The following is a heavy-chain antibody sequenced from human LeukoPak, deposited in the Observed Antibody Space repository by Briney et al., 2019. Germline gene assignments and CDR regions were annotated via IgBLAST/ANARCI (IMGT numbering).Heavy chain of an antibody. CDR2: ISAYNGNT. Sequence: GASVKVSCKASGYTFTSYGISWVRQAPGQGLEWMGWISAYNGNTNYAQKLQGRVTMTTDTSTSTAYMELRSLRSDDTAVYYYARDQYDPWGYSGYDQWRSSSGDAFDIWGQGTMVTVSS. J-gene: IGHJ3*02. CDR3: ARDQYDPWGYSGYDQWRSSSGDAFDI. CDR1: GYTFTSYG. V-gene: IGHV1-18*01. D-gene: IGHD5-12*01.